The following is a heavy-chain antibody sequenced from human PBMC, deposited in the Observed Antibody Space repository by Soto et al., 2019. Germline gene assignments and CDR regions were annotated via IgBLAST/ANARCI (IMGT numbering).Heavy chain of an antibody. J-gene: IGHJ5*02. V-gene: IGHV5-10-1*01. CDR1: GYTFTSYW. CDR2: IDLSDSYT. D-gene: IGHD2-2*01. Sequence: GESLKISCEGSGYTFTSYWISWVRQMPGKGLEWMGRIDLSDSYTSYSPSFEGHVTFSVDKSINTAYLQWRGLKASDTAIYYCARHPQTSSSQPLFDPCGQRTLVTVSS. CDR3: ARHPQTSSSQPLFDP.